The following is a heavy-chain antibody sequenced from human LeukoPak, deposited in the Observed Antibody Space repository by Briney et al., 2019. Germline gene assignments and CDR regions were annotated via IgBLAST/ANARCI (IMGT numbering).Heavy chain of an antibody. CDR3: VKDRGALAGDNWFEY. J-gene: IGHJ5*01. CDR1: GGSISNYY. V-gene: IGHV4-4*07. D-gene: IGHD6-19*01. CDR2: IFATEST. Sequence: SETLSLTCTVSGGSISNYYWSWIRRPAGKGLEWIGRIFATESTDYNPSLKSRVTMSADTSKNQFSLRLASVTAADTAVYYCVKDRGALAGDNWFEYWGQGILVTVSS.